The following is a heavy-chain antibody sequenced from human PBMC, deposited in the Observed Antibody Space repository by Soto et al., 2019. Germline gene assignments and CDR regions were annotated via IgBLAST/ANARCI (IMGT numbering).Heavy chain of an antibody. CDR3: VMVDNYVTPTPQDV. Sequence: QVQLVQSGDEAKKPGASVKVSCKASGYIFVNYGIAWVRQAPGQGLEWMGWISPYTGNSHSATQVQGRLTMTTDTSTSTAYMDLGSPTSDDTAVYYCVMVDNYVTPTPQDVWGQGTTVTVSS. CDR1: GYIFVNYG. J-gene: IGHJ6*02. D-gene: IGHD3-16*01. V-gene: IGHV1-18*01. CDR2: ISPYTGNS.